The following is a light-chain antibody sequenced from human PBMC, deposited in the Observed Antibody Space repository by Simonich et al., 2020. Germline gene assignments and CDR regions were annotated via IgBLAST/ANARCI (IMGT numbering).Light chain of an antibody. CDR3: QQSYSTPVT. J-gene: IGKJ3*01. CDR1: QSISSY. CDR2: AAS. Sequence: NQLTQSPFSLSASVGTRITITSRANQSISSYLNWYQQKPRKATKLLIYAASSLQSWVPSSISGSGSWTDFTLTISRRQPEDFATYYCQQSYSTPVTCGPGTKVDIK. V-gene: IGKV1-39*01.